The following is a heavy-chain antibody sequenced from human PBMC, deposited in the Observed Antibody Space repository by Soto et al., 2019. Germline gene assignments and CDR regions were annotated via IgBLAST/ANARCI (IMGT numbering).Heavy chain of an antibody. CDR1: GGSISSGGYS. D-gene: IGHD3-10*01. CDR3: ARGYYGSGSYYPYNWFDP. Sequence: SKTLSLTCAVSGGSISSGGYSWSWIRQPPGKGLEWIGYIYHSGSTYYNPSLKSRVTISVDRSKNQFSLKLSSVTAADTAVYYCARGYYGSGSYYPYNWFDPWGQGTLVTVSS. V-gene: IGHV4-30-2*01. CDR2: IYHSGST. J-gene: IGHJ5*02.